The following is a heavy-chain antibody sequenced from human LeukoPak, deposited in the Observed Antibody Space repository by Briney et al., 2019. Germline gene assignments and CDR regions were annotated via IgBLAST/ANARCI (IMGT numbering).Heavy chain of an antibody. V-gene: IGHV4-38-2*02. Sequence: SETLSLTCTVSAYSISSGYYWGWIRQPPGKGLEWIGSICHGGSTYYNPSLKSRVTMSVDTSKNQFSLKLSSVTAADTAVYYCARVEAGGHNWFDPWGQGTLVTVSS. CDR3: ARVEAGGHNWFDP. CDR2: ICHGGST. J-gene: IGHJ5*02. CDR1: AYSISSGYY. D-gene: IGHD3-16*01.